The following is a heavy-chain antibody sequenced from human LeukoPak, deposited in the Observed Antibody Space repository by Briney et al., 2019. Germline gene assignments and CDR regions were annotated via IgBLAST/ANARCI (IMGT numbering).Heavy chain of an antibody. D-gene: IGHD2-21*02. J-gene: IGHJ4*02. CDR2: IIPIFGTA. CDR1: GGTFSSYA. V-gene: IGHV1-69*13. CDR3: ARGLAYCGGDCSHPTN. Sequence: ASVKVSCKASGGTFSSYAISWVRQAPGQGLEWMGGIIPIFGTANYAQKFQGRVTITAYESTSTAYMELSSLRSEDTAVYYCARGLAYCGGDCSHPTNWGQGTLVTVSS.